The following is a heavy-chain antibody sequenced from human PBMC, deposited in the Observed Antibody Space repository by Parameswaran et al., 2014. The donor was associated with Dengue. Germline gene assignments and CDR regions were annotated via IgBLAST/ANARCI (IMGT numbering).Heavy chain of an antibody. D-gene: IGHD3-22*01. V-gene: IGHV5-51*01. CDR3: ARPHYYDSSGYYY. CDR2: IYPGDSDT. Sequence: VRQMPGKGLEWMGIIYPGDSDTRYSPSFQGQVTISADKSISTAYLQWSSLKASDTAMYYCARPHYYDSSGYYYWGQGTLVTVSS. J-gene: IGHJ4*02.